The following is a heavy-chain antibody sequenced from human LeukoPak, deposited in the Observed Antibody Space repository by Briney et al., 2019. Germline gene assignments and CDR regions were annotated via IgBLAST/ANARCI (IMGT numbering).Heavy chain of an antibody. V-gene: IGHV4-38-2*01. Sequence: PSETLSLTCAVSGYSISSGYYWGWIRQPPGKGLEWIGSIYHSGSAYYNPSLKSRVTISVDTSKNQFSLKLSSVTAADTAVYYCARRLEYGSGWYGNDAFDIWGQGTMVTVSS. CDR1: GYSISSGYY. J-gene: IGHJ3*02. CDR3: ARRLEYGSGWYGNDAFDI. CDR2: IYHSGSA. D-gene: IGHD6-19*01.